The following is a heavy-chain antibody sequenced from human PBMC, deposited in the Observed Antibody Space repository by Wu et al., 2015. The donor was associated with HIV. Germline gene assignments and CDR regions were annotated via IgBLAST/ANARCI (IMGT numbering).Heavy chain of an antibody. CDR2: INPLFQTT. D-gene: IGHD6-19*01. CDR3: ARNTDSVATSLYSLGV. V-gene: IGHV1-69*05. Sequence: QVQLVQFGAEVKKPGSSVKVICKASGDGFRGYAISRVRQAPGQGLEWMGGINPLFQTTKHAQKFQGRLRITTDESKTTAYLELNSLKSEDTAVYYCARNTDSVATSLYSLGVWGPGTTVIVSS. CDR1: GDGFRGYA. J-gene: IGHJ6*02.